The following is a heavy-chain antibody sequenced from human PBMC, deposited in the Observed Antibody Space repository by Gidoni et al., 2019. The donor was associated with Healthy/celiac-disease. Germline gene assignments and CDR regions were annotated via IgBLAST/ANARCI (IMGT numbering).Heavy chain of an antibody. V-gene: IGHV3-33*01. D-gene: IGHD3-10*01. CDR3: ARGAGEFDP. J-gene: IGHJ5*02. CDR1: GFTFSSYG. Sequence: QVQLVESGGGVVQPGRSLSLSCAASGFTFSSYGMHWVRQAPGKGLEWVAVIWYDGSNKYYADSVKGRFTISRDNSKNTLYLQMNSLRAEDTAVYYCARGAGEFDPWGQGTLVTVSS. CDR2: IWYDGSNK.